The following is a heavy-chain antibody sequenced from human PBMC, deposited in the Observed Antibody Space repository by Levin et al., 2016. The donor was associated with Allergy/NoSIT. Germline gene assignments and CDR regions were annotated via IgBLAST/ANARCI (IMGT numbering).Heavy chain of an antibody. CDR3: ARHRANPTPGVQRYYYYGLDV. D-gene: IGHD6-25*01. V-gene: IGHV4-59*08. CDR1: GDSIGQYY. J-gene: IGHJ6*02. CDR2: IYDSRLGNYYPS. Sequence: SETLSLTCTVSGDSIGQYYWSWLRLSPGKGLEWIGQIYDSRLGNYYPSKYNPSLESRVTISLDPSKNQLSLKVISVTAADTALYYCARHRANPTPGVQRYYYYGLDVWGQGTTVTVSS.